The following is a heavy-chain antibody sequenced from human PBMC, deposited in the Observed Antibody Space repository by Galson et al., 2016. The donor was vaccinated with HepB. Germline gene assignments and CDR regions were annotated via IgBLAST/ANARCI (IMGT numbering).Heavy chain of an antibody. D-gene: IGHD5-12*01. CDR3: ARASGGGYDWDYYYGMDV. V-gene: IGHV3-21*01. J-gene: IGHJ6*04. CDR1: GFIFSTHG. Sequence: SLRLSCAGSGFIFSTHGMAWVRQAPGKGLEWVSLISSGSTYIYYADSVRGRFTISRDNAGNSLYLQMNTLRADDTAVYYCARASGGGYDWDYYYGMDVWGKGTTVTVSS. CDR2: ISSGSTYI.